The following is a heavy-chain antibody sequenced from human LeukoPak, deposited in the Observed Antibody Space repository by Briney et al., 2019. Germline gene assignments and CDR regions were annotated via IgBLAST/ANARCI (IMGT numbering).Heavy chain of an antibody. Sequence: PGGSLRLSCAASGFTFSRHGMHWVRQAPGKGLEWVAVISYDGSNKYYADSVKGRFTISRDNSKNTLYLQMYSLRAEDTALYYCARAGYNFGLDVWGQGTMVTVSS. CDR2: ISYDGSNK. CDR3: ARAGYNFGLDV. D-gene: IGHD1-1*01. V-gene: IGHV3-30*03. J-gene: IGHJ6*02. CDR1: GFTFSRHG.